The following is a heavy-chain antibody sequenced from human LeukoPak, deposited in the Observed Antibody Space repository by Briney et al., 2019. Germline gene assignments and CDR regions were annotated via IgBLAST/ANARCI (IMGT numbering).Heavy chain of an antibody. CDR2: IKQDGSEK. CDR3: ARVGRLLWFGELVPH. V-gene: IGHV3-7*01. CDR1: GFTFSSYW. J-gene: IGHJ4*02. Sequence: GGSLRLSCAASGFTFSSYWMSWVRQAPGKGLEWVANIKQDGSEKYYVDSVKGRFTISRDNAKNSLYLQMNGLRAEDTAVYYCARVGRLLWFGELVPHWGQGTLVTVSS. D-gene: IGHD3-10*01.